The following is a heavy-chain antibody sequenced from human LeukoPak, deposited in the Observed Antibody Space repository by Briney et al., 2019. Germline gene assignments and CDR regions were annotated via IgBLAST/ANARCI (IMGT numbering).Heavy chain of an antibody. D-gene: IGHD3-10*01. CDR1: GYTLTELS. J-gene: IGHJ4*02. CDR3: ATGLLLWFGELFSDY. V-gene: IGHV1-24*01. Sequence: ASVKVSCKVSGYTLTELSMHWVRQAPGKGLEWMGGFDPEDGETIYAQKFQGRVTMTEDTSTDTAYMELSGLRSEDTAVYYCATGLLLWFGELFSDYWGQGTLVTVSS. CDR2: FDPEDGET.